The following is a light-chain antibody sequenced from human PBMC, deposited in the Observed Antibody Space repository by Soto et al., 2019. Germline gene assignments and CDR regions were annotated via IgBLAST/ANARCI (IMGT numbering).Light chain of an antibody. CDR1: SSDVGSYNL. CDR3: CSYAGSSSVV. Sequence: QSALTQPASVSGSPGQSITISCTGTSSDVGSYNLVSWYQQHPGKAPKLMIYEGSKRPSGVSNRFSGSKSGTTASLTISGLQAEEEADYYCCSYAGSSSVVFGGGTKVTVL. CDR2: EGS. V-gene: IGLV2-23*01. J-gene: IGLJ3*02.